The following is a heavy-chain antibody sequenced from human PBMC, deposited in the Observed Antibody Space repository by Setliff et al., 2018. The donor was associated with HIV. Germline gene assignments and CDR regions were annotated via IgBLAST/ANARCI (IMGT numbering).Heavy chain of an antibody. CDR1: GDSIDRTGYY. V-gene: IGHV4-39*01. CDR3: ARHGDSSGWFGAVYYGIDA. Sequence: PSLTCTVSGDSIDRTGYYWGWIRQPPGKGLEWIGSIYYNGNTYNKPSLKSRVTISVDTSKNQFSLKLNSVTAADTAVYYCARHGDSSGWFGAVYYGIDAWGQGTTVTVSS. CDR2: IYYNGNT. D-gene: IGHD3-10*01. J-gene: IGHJ6*02.